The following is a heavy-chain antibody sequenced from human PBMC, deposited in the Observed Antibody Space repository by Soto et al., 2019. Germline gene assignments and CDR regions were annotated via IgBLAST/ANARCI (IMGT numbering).Heavy chain of an antibody. J-gene: IGHJ6*02. CDR1: GFAFSTYG. V-gene: IGHV3-30*18. Sequence: QVQLVESGGGVVQPGRSLRLSCAASGFAFSTYGMHWIRQAPGKGLEWVAYLSHSGTIFKYADSVKGRFTISRDNSENTLSLQMSSLRPEDTAVYYCVKKTPSVITEHATDVWGQGTTVTVSS. D-gene: IGHD3-10*01. CDR3: VKKTPSVITEHATDV. CDR2: LSHSGTIF.